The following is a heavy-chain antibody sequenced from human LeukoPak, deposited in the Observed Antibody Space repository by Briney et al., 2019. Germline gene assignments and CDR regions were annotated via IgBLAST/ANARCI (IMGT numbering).Heavy chain of an antibody. CDR1: GYTFTSNY. CDR2: ISPSGGST. Sequence: ASVKVSCRAFGYTFTSNYMHWVRQAPGQGPEWMGVISPSGGSTTYAQKFQGRVTLTRDMSTSTDYLELSSLRSEDTAVYYCARDLHRVVVRGVPHYYYYMDVWGKGTTVTISS. CDR3: ARDLHRVVVRGVPHYYYYMDV. D-gene: IGHD3-10*01. V-gene: IGHV1-46*01. J-gene: IGHJ6*03.